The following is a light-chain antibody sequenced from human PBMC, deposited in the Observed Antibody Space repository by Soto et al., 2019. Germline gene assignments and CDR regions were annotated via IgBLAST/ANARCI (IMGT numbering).Light chain of an antibody. CDR2: GAS. J-gene: IGKJ3*01. V-gene: IGKV3-20*01. CDR1: QSVSSSY. CDR3: QQYGSSPGCT. Sequence: EIVLTQSPGTLSLSPGERATLSCRASQSVSSSYLAWYQQKPGQAPRLLIYGASSRATGIPDRFSGSGSGTDFTLTISRLEPEDFAVYYCQQYGSSPGCTFGPGTKVDSK.